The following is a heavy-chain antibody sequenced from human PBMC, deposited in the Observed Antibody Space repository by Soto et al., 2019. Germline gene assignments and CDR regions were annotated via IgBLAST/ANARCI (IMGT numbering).Heavy chain of an antibody. J-gene: IGHJ5*02. CDR3: ARSRGHIVVVTAVGPSWFDP. Sequence: SETLSLTCAVSGGSISSGGYYWSWIRQHPGKGLEWIGYIYYSGSTYYNPSLKSRVTISVDTSKNQFSLKLSSVTAADTAVYYCARSRGHIVVVTAVGPSWFDPWGQGTLVTVSS. V-gene: IGHV4-31*11. D-gene: IGHD2-21*02. CDR2: IYYSGST. CDR1: GGSISSGGYY.